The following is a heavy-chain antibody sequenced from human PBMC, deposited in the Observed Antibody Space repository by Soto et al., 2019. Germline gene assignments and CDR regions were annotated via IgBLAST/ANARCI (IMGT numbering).Heavy chain of an antibody. V-gene: IGHV3-7*01. D-gene: IGHD7-27*01. CDR1: GFTFSRYW. CDR3: ASKWGENY. J-gene: IGHJ4*02. Sequence: EVQLVESGGGLVQPGGSLILSCAASGFTFSRYWMMWVRQAPGKGLEWVANLNPDGRSKHYVDSVRGRFTISRDNAKKLLYLQMDGLRVEDTAVYYCASKWGENYWGQGTLLTVSS. CDR2: LNPDGRSK.